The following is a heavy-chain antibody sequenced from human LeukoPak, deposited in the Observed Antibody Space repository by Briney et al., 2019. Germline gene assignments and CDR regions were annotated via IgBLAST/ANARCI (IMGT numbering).Heavy chain of an antibody. CDR2: IYYSGST. J-gene: IGHJ4*02. CDR1: GGSISSGDYY. CDR3: ARADIVVVPAAHYYFDY. Sequence: SETLSLTCTVSGGSISSGDYYWSWIRQPPGKGLEWIVYIYYSGSTYYNPSLKSRVTITVNTSKNQFSLKLSSVTAADTAVYYCARADIVVVPAAHYYFDYWGQGTLVTVSS. D-gene: IGHD2-2*01. V-gene: IGHV4-30-4*08.